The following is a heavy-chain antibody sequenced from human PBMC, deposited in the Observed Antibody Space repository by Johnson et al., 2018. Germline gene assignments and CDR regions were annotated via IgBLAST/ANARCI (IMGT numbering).Heavy chain of an antibody. J-gene: IGHJ1*01. D-gene: IGHD6-13*01. CDR2: LSSDGTLK. Sequence: QVQLVESGGGVVQXGRSLRLSCVASGFIFNTFAMHWVRQAPGKGLEWVATLSSDGTLKYYTDSVTVRFTISRDNSQNTLWLQMDSLRAEDTAMYYCARGRIAAAGMAQYFQHWGQGTLVTVSS. CDR1: GFIFNTFA. CDR3: ARGRIAAAGMAQYFQH. V-gene: IGHV3-30*14.